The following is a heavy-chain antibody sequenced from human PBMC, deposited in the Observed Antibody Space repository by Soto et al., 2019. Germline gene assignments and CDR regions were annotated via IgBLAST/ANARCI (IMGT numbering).Heavy chain of an antibody. Sequence: ASVKVSCKASGYTFTSYDINWVRQATGQGLEWMGWMNAYSGNTGYAQKFQGRVTMTRNTSTSTAYMELRSLRSDDTALYYCARDWVGGSGNFRDYWGQGTLLTVSS. J-gene: IGHJ4*02. D-gene: IGHD3-10*01. CDR3: ARDWVGGSGNFRDY. CDR1: GYTFTSYD. V-gene: IGHV1-8*01. CDR2: MNAYSGNT.